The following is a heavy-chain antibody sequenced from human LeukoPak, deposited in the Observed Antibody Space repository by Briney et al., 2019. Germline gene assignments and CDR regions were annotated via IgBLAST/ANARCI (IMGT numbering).Heavy chain of an antibody. CDR1: AFSLNAYN. D-gene: IGHD3-16*01. V-gene: IGHV3-66*01. Sequence: PGGSLRLSCAASAFSLNAYNMNWVRQAPGKGLEWVALIDSGVGTSYADSVMGRFTISRDNSKNTLFLQMNSLRVEDTAVYYCARMFGPAAYPYYYGMDVWGQGTTVTVSS. CDR2: IDSGVGT. J-gene: IGHJ6*02. CDR3: ARMFGPAAYPYYYGMDV.